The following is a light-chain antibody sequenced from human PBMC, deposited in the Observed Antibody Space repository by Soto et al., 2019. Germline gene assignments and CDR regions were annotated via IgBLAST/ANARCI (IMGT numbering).Light chain of an antibody. CDR2: DAS. CDR1: QSLSSY. J-gene: IGKJ4*01. CDR3: QQRSDWPLT. V-gene: IGKV3-11*01. Sequence: IVLTQSPATLSLSPGERATLSCRASQSLSSYLAWYQQRRGQAPRLLIYDASRRATGIPARFSGSGSGTDFTRSISSLEPEDFAVYYCQQRSDWPLTFGGGTKVEIK.